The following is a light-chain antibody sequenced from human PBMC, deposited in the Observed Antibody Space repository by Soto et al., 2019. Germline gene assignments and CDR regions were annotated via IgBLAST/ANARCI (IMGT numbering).Light chain of an antibody. J-gene: IGKJ1*01. CDR2: GAS. Sequence: EIVLKQSPATLSLTPRERATLSCRASQSVSSSYLAWYQQKPGQAPRLLIYGASSRATGIPDRFSGSGSGTDFTLTISRLEPEDFAVYFCQHYGGSSKTFGQGAK. CDR3: QHYGGSSKT. CDR1: QSVSSSY. V-gene: IGKV3-20*01.